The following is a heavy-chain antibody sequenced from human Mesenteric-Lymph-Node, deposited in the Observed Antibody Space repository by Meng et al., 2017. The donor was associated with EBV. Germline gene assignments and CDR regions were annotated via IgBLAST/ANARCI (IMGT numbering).Heavy chain of an antibody. CDR2: MNPNSGYT. V-gene: IGHV1-8*01. CDR1: GYTFTSFD. CDR3: ARGGNSGYLEHIDY. J-gene: IGHJ4*02. D-gene: IGHD5-12*01. Sequence: QVQLVPVGAEVKKAGTSVKVSCKASGYTFTSFDINWVRQATGQGLEWMGWMNPNSGYTASAQKFQGRVTMTRSTSISTAYMELSSLRSEDTAVYYCARGGNSGYLEHIDYWGQGTLVTVSS.